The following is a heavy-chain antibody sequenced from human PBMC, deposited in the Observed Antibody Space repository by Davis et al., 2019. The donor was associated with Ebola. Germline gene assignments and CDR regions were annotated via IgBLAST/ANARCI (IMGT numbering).Heavy chain of an antibody. Sequence: AASVKVSCKASGYTFTSYDINWVRQATGQGLEWMGWMNPNSGNTGYSQKFQGRITITRDTSTSTVYMELSSLRSEDTTIYYCARDLAGNMNWFHPWGQGTLVTVSS. CDR1: GYTFTSYD. D-gene: IGHD6-19*01. V-gene: IGHV1-8*01. CDR3: ARDLAGNMNWFHP. J-gene: IGHJ5*02. CDR2: MNPNSGNT.